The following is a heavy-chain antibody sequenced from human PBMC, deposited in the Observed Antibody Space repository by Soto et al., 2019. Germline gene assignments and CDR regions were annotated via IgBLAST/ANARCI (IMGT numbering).Heavy chain of an antibody. Sequence: TLSLTCTVSGDSMSNTNWWSWVRQPPGKGLEWIGEIYHSGSTNYNPSFKSRVTISVDKSKNQFSLNLTSVTAADTAVYYCAKRTLRRLRFVETHWGQGTLVTVS. D-gene: IGHD3-3*01. CDR1: GDSMSNTNW. CDR2: IYHSGST. CDR3: AKRTLRRLRFVETH. V-gene: IGHV4-4*02. J-gene: IGHJ4*02.